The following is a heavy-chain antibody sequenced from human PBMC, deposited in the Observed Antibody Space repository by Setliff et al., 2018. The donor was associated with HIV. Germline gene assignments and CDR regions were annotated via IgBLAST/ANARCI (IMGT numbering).Heavy chain of an antibody. CDR2: IYTSETT. J-gene: IGHJ6*03. V-gene: IGHV4-61*09. D-gene: IGHD2-15*01. Sequence: KASETLSLTCSVSGGVSGGGMGVHDWSWIRQPAGKELEWIGHIYTSETTNYNPSLKSRVTISLDTSNNHFSLKLRSVTATDTAVYYCARVVAATHYYYYYMDVWGKGTTVTVSS. CDR1: GGGMGVHD. CDR3: ARVVAATHYYYYYMDV.